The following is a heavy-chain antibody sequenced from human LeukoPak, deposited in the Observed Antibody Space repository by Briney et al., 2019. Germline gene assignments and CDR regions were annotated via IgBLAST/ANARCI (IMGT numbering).Heavy chain of an antibody. Sequence: GGSLRLSCVVSGATVNSRYMSWVRQAPGKGLEWVGRIRSKTDAGTTDYAAPVKGRFTISRDDSKNTLYLQMNSLKTEDTAVYYCTTGRFYDNSGYPGRNAFDIWGQGTMVTVSS. V-gene: IGHV3-15*01. CDR1: GATVNSRY. J-gene: IGHJ3*02. CDR3: TTGRFYDNSGYPGRNAFDI. CDR2: IRSKTDAGTT. D-gene: IGHD3-22*01.